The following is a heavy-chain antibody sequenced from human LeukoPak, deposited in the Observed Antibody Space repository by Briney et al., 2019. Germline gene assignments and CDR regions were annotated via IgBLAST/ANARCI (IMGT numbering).Heavy chain of an antibody. J-gene: IGHJ3*02. Sequence: ASVKVSCTASGYTFTSYGISWVRQAPGQGLEWMGWISAYNGNTNYAQKLQGRVTMTTDTSTSTACMELRSLRSDDTAVYYCARDQWLGDAFDIWGQGTMVTVSS. CDR1: GYTFTSYG. CDR3: ARDQWLGDAFDI. CDR2: ISAYNGNT. D-gene: IGHD6-19*01. V-gene: IGHV1-18*01.